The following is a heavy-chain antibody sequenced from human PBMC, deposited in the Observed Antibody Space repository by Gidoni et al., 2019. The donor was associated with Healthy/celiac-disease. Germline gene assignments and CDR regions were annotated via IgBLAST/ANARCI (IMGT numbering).Heavy chain of an antibody. Sequence: QVQLVQSAAAVKKPGASVNVSCKAAGYTFTSYAMHRVRQAPGQRLEWMGWINAGNGNTKYSQKFQGRVTITRDTSASTAYMELSSLRSEDTAVYYCARAGDSGYALAPSWFDPWGQGTLGTVSS. V-gene: IGHV1-3*01. CDR3: ARAGDSGYALAPSWFDP. D-gene: IGHD5-12*01. J-gene: IGHJ5*02. CDR1: GYTFTSYA. CDR2: INAGNGNT.